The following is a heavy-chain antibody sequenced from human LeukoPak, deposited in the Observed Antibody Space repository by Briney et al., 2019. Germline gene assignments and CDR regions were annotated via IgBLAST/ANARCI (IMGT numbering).Heavy chain of an antibody. CDR2: ISSSSSYI. J-gene: IGHJ4*02. CDR3: ARSQDPFAMMGY. Sequence: GGSLRLSCAASGFTVSSNYMSWVRQAPGKGLEWVSSISSSSSYIYYVDSVKGRFTISRDNAKNSLYLQMNSLRAEDTAVYYCARSQDPFAMMGYWGQGTLVTVSS. D-gene: IGHD3-22*01. V-gene: IGHV3-21*01. CDR1: GFTVSSNY.